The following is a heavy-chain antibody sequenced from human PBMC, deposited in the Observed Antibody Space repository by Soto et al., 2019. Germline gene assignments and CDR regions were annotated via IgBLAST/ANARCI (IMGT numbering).Heavy chain of an antibody. Sequence: QVQLQESGPGLVKPSQTLSLTCTVSGGSISDGAYYWSWIRQPPGKGLEWIGHIYDSGNTYNNPSLKSRLTISVDTSKNHFSLNLNSVTAADTAVYYCASGLSDDKVDQWGQGTLVTVSS. J-gene: IGHJ4*02. CDR3: ASGLSDDKVDQ. CDR1: GGSISDGAYY. CDR2: IYDSGNT. V-gene: IGHV4-30-4*01. D-gene: IGHD3-22*01.